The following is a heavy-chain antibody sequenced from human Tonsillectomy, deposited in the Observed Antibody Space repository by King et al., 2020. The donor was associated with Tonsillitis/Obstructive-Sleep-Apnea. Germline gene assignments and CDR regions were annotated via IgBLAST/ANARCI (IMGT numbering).Heavy chain of an antibody. Sequence: QLVQSGGGLVQPGGSLKLSCAASGFTFSDSAIHWVRQASGKGPEWVGRIRDKANTYATAYAASVKGRFTISRDDSKNTAYLQMNSLKTEDTAVYYCTSPLSYYGSAYQNLDYWGQGTLVTVSS. CDR1: GFTFSDSA. D-gene: IGHD3-22*01. CDR2: IRDKANTYAT. V-gene: IGHV3-73*01. CDR3: TSPLSYYGSAYQNLDY. J-gene: IGHJ4*02.